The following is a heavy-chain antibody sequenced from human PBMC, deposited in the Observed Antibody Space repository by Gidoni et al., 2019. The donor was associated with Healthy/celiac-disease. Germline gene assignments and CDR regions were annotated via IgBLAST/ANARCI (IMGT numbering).Heavy chain of an antibody. CDR1: GFTFSSYG. CDR3: AKDLWSSGFFDY. D-gene: IGHD2-21*01. Sequence: QVQLVESGGGVVQPGRSLRLSCAASGFTFSSYGMHWVRQAPGKGLEWVAVISYDGSNKYYADSVKGRFTISRDNSKNTLYLQMNSLRAEDTAVYYCAKDLWSSGFFDYWGQGTLVTVSS. V-gene: IGHV3-30*18. CDR2: ISYDGSNK. J-gene: IGHJ4*02.